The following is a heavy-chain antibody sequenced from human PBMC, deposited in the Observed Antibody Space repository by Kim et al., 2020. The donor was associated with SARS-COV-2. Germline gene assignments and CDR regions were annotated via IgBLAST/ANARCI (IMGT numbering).Heavy chain of an antibody. Sequence: GGSLRLSCAASGFTFSSYWMTWVRQAPGKGLEWVANIKEDGSEEYYVDSVKGRFTISRDNAKNSLYLQMNSLRAEDTAVYYCAKMSENIVGAGFFDYWGQGTLVTVSS. D-gene: IGHD6-13*01. J-gene: IGHJ4*02. CDR2: IKEDGSEE. V-gene: IGHV3-7*03. CDR3: AKMSENIVGAGFFDY. CDR1: GFTFSSYW.